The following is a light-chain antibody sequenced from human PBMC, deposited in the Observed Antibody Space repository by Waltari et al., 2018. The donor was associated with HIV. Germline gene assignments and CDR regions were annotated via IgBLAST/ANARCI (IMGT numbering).Light chain of an antibody. J-gene: IGKJ4*01. CDR2: LGS. CDR1: QSLLKSTGYMY. CDR3: MQALESPLT. Sequence: DIVMTQSPLSLSVTPGEPASISCRSSQSLLKSTGYMYLDWYLQKPGQSPQLLIYLGSNRASVVPDRFSGSGSATDFTLKISRVEAEDAGIYYCMQALESPLTFGGGTRVEIK. V-gene: IGKV2-28*01.